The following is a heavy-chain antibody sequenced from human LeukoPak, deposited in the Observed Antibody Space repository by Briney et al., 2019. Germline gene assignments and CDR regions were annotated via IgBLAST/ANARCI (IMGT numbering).Heavy chain of an antibody. CDR2: ISGYNGNT. D-gene: IGHD2-8*01. V-gene: IGHV1-18*01. Sequence: ASVKVSCKASGYTFTSDGISWVRQAPGQGLEWMAWISGYNGNTNYAQKFQARVTTTRDTSTSTAYMELGSLTSEDTAVYYCTRDVRGVFDYWGQGTLVTVSS. CDR1: GYTFTSDG. CDR3: TRDVRGVFDY. J-gene: IGHJ4*02.